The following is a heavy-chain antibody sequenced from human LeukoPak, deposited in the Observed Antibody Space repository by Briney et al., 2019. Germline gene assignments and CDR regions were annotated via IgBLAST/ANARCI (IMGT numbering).Heavy chain of an antibody. CDR1: GGSISSSSYY. CDR2: IYYSGST. V-gene: IGHV4-39*01. D-gene: IGHD3-3*01. J-gene: IGHJ4*02. CDR3: ARPWSGYYYFDY. Sequence: SETLSLTCTVSGGSISSSSYYWGWIRQPPGKGLEWIGSIYYSGSTYYNPSLKSRVTISVDTSKNQFSLKLSSVTAADTAVYYCARPWSGYYYFDYWGQGTLVTVSS.